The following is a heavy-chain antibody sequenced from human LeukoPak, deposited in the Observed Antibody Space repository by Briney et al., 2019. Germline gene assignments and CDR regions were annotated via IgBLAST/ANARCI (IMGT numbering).Heavy chain of an antibody. CDR2: ISSDGGST. CDR3: AKDLGRPVFTKRLDY. Sequence: PGGSLRLSCAASGFDFDDYAMHWVRQAPGKALEWVSLISSDGGSTYYADSVQGRFTISRDNSKNSLYLQMNSLRAEDAALYYCAKDLGRPVFTKRLDYWGQGALVTVSS. V-gene: IGHV3-43D*03. CDR1: GFDFDDYA. J-gene: IGHJ4*02. D-gene: IGHD2-8*01.